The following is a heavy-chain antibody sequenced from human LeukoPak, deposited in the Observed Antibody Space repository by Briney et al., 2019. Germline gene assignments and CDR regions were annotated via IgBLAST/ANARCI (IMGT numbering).Heavy chain of an antibody. V-gene: IGHV3-21*01. D-gene: IGHD6-6*01. CDR2: ISSSGNYI. CDR1: GFTLNSHI. CDR3: ARDLTSSSSPYYFDY. J-gene: IGHJ4*02. Sequence: GGSLRLSCAVSGFTLNSHIMNWVRQAPGKGLEWVSSISSSGNYIYYADSVKGRFTISRDNAKNSLFLQMNSLRVEDTAVYYCARDLTSSSSPYYFDYWGQGTLVTVSS.